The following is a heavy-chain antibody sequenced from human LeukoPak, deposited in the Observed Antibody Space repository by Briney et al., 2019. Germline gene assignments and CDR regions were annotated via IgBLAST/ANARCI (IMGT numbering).Heavy chain of an antibody. CDR2: INHGGST. D-gene: IGHD3-22*01. J-gene: IGHJ4*02. CDR1: GGSFSGYY. Sequence: SETLSLTGAVYGGSFSGYYWSWLRQPPGKGLEWIGEINHGGSTNYNPSLKSRVTISVDTSKNQFPLKLSSVTAADTAVYYCARGGSSDYDSSGSSSSNFDYWGQGTLVTVSS. V-gene: IGHV4-34*01. CDR3: ARGGSSDYDSSGSSSSNFDY.